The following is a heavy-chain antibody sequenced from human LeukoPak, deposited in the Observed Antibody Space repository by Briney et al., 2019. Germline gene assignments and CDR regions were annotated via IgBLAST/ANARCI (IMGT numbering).Heavy chain of an antibody. V-gene: IGHV1-69*01. J-gene: IGHJ1*01. CDR3: ARGFDNDEEWYFQH. CDR1: GGTFSSYA. Sequence: ASVKVSCKASGGTFSSYAISWLRQAPGQGLEWMGGIIPIFGTANYAQKFQGRVTITADESTSTAYMELSSLRSEDTAVYYCARGFDNDEEWYFQHWGQGTLVTVSS. D-gene: IGHD3-9*01. CDR2: IIPIFGTA.